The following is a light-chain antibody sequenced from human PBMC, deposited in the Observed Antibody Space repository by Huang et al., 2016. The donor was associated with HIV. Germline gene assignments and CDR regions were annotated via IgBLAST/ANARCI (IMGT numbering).Light chain of an antibody. CDR1: QSVFNNH. J-gene: IGKJ1*01. CDR3: QQYGSSLA. V-gene: IGKV3-20*01. Sequence: PGESATLSCRASQSVFNNHYLAWYQQKPGQAPRLLIFGASSTATGISDRFRGSGSGTDFTLTISRLEPEDFAVYYCQQYGSSLAFGPGTKVEIK. CDR2: GAS.